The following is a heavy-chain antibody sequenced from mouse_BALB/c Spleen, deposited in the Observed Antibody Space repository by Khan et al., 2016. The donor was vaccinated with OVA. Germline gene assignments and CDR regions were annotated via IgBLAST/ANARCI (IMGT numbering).Heavy chain of an antibody. Sequence: EVQGVESGGGLVQPGGSRKLSCVASGFTFSSFGMHWVRQAPEKGLEWVAYISGDGSTIYYTETVKGRFTISRDNPKNTLFLQMTSLRSEDMAMYYCARSYFYGYYFDQWGQGTTLTVSS. CDR3: ARSYFYGYYFDQ. D-gene: IGHD1-1*01. CDR1: GFTFSSFG. V-gene: IGHV5-17*02. CDR2: ISGDGSTI. J-gene: IGHJ2*01.